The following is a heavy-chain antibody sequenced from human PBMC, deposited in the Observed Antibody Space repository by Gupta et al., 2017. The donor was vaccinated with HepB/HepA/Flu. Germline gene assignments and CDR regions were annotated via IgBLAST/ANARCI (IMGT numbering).Heavy chain of an antibody. Sequence: QVQLVQSGAEVKKPGASVKVSCKASGYTFTSYFMHWLRQAPGQGLEWMGIMHPSAGTTIYAQKFQGRLTMTWDTSTSTVYMDLSSLRSDDTAVYYCAREVTVVDFEYWGQGTLVTVSS. D-gene: IGHD4-23*01. V-gene: IGHV1-46*01. CDR1: GYTFTSYF. CDR2: MHPSAGTT. J-gene: IGHJ4*02. CDR3: AREVTVVDFEY.